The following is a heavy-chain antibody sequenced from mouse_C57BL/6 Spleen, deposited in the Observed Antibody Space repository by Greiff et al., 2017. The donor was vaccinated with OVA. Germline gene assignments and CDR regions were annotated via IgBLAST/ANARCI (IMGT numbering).Heavy chain of an antibody. CDR2: INPNNGGT. V-gene: IGHV1-22*01. CDR1: GYTFTDYN. CDR3: ARGRGYDDERFDY. D-gene: IGHD2-2*01. Sequence: EVQLQQSGPELVKPGASVKMSCKASGYTFTDYNMHWVKQSHGKSLEWIGYINPNNGGTSYNQKFKGKATLTVNKSSSTAYMELRSLTSEDSAVYYCARGRGYDDERFDYWGQGTTLTVSS. J-gene: IGHJ2*01.